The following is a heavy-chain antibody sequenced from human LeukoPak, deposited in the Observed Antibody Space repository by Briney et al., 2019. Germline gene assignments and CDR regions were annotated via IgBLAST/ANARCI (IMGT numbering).Heavy chain of an antibody. J-gene: IGHJ4*02. CDR1: GFTFTSYS. V-gene: IGHV3-48*01. Sequence: GGSLRLSCAASGFTFTSYSMNWVRQAPGKGLEWISHISSSSSTIYYADSVKGRFSISRDNFKNTLYLQMNSLRVEDTAEYYCAKGAGLRWYLDYWGQGTLVTASS. D-gene: IGHD4-23*01. CDR3: AKGAGLRWYLDY. CDR2: ISSSSSTI.